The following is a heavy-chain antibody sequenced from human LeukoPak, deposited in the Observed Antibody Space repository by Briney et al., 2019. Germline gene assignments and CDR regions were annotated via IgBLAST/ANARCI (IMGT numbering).Heavy chain of an antibody. CDR3: AREYGDDNWFDP. J-gene: IGHJ5*02. V-gene: IGHV4-30-4*01. CDR1: GGSISSGDYY. CDR2: IYYSGST. D-gene: IGHD2-21*02. Sequence: PSETLSLACTVSGGSISSGDYYWSWIRQPPGKGLEWIGYIYYSGSTYYNLSLKSRVTISVDTSKNQFSLKLSSVTAADTAVYFCAREYGDDNWFDPWGQGTLVTVSS.